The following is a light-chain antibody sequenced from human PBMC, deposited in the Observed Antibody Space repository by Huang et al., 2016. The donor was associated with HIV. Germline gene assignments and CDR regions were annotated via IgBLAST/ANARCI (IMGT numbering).Light chain of an antibody. CDR2: EAS. V-gene: IGKV1-5*03. Sequence: DIQMTQSPPTLSRSVGDRVTITCRASQSISSWLDWYQQKPGKAPKIRIYEASKLQRGVPSRCSGRRSGTEFTLTISSLQPDDFATYYCQQYNSHPGTFGLGTKVEMK. CDR3: QQYNSHPGT. J-gene: IGKJ1*01. CDR1: QSISSW.